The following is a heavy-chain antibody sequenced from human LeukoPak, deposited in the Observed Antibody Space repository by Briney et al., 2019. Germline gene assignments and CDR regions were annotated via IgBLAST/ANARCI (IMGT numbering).Heavy chain of an antibody. CDR3: AILKNSGSYRLDY. J-gene: IGHJ4*02. CDR1: GYAFTSYG. Sequence: ASVTVSCKASGYAFTSYGISWVRQAPGQGLEWMGGIIPTSGTAIYARKFQGRVTITADEFTSTAFMELSSLRSEDTAVYYCAILKNSGSYRLDYWGQGTLVTVSS. CDR2: IIPTSGTA. D-gene: IGHD1-26*01. V-gene: IGHV1-69*13.